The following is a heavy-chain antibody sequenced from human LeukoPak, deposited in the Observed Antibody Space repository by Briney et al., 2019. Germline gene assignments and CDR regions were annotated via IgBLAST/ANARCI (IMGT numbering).Heavy chain of an antibody. CDR2: ISAYNGNT. CDR1: GYTFTSYG. D-gene: IGHD5-18*01. J-gene: IGHJ3*02. V-gene: IGHV1-18*01. Sequence: ASVKVSCKASGYTFTSYGISWVRQAPGQGLEWMGWISAYNGNTNYAQKLQGRVTMTTDTSTSTAYMELRSLRSDDTAVYYCARDRSLSGRYSYAYGIWGQGTMVTVSS. CDR3: ARDRSLSGRYSYAYGI.